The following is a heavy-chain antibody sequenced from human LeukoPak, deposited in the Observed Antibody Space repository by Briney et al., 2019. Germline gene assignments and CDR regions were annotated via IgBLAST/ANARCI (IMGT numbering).Heavy chain of an antibody. CDR2: IKQDGSEI. CDR1: GFTLTKHW. V-gene: IGHV3-7*03. D-gene: IGHD2-2*02. J-gene: IGHJ1*01. CDR3: ARVLYNGGYIQY. Sequence: GGSLRLSCAASGFTLTKHWMSWVRQAPGKGLEWVANIKQDGSEIHYVGSVKGRFTISRDNAKNSVYLQMNSLRAEDTAPYYCARVLYNGGYIQYWGQGTLVTVSS.